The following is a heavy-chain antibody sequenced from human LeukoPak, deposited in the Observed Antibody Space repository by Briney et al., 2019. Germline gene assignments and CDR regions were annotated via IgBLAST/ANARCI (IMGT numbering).Heavy chain of an antibody. CDR1: GFTFSSYS. CDR2: ISSSSSYI. Sequence: GGSLRLSRAASGFTFSSYSMNWVRQAPGKGLEWVSSISSSSSYIYYADSVKGRFTISRDNAKNSLYLQMNSLRAEDTAVYYCARGMYYYDSSGYYFDYWGQGTLVTVSS. V-gene: IGHV3-21*01. J-gene: IGHJ4*02. D-gene: IGHD3-22*01. CDR3: ARGMYYYDSSGYYFDY.